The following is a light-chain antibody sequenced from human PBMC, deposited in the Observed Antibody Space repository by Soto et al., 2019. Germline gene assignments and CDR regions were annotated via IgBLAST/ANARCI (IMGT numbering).Light chain of an antibody. CDR2: GAS. CDR3: QQYNNWPPLYT. Sequence: EIVMTQSPATLSVSPGERVTLSCWASQSVRSNLAWYQQKPGQAPRLLIYGASTRASDIPARFSSSGSGTDFTLTISSLQSEDFAVYYCQQYNNWPPLYTFGQGTKLEVK. V-gene: IGKV3-15*01. J-gene: IGKJ2*01. CDR1: QSVRSN.